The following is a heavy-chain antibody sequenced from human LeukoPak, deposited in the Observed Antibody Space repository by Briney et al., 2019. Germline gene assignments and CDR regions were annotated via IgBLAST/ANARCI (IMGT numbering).Heavy chain of an antibody. CDR3: ARDGATGGYFDY. Sequence: AGGSLRLSCAASGFTFSSYGMPWVRQAPGKGLEWVAVIWYDGSNKYYADSVKGRFTISRDNSKNTLYLQMNSLRAEDTAVYYCARDGATGGYFDYWGQGTLVTVSS. CDR1: GFTFSSYG. V-gene: IGHV3-33*01. D-gene: IGHD7-27*01. CDR2: IWYDGSNK. J-gene: IGHJ4*02.